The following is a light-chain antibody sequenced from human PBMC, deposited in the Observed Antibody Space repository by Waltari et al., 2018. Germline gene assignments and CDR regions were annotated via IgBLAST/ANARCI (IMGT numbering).Light chain of an antibody. Sequence: QSVVTQPPSASGTPGQRVTLSSSGSNSNIGSAIVNWYQQFPGTAPKLLIYANNQRPSGVPGRFSASRSGTSASLVISGLQSEDEADYYCATWDASLDTWVFGGGTKVTVL. CDR2: ANN. V-gene: IGLV1-44*01. J-gene: IGLJ3*02. CDR3: ATWDASLDTWV. CDR1: NSNIGSAI.